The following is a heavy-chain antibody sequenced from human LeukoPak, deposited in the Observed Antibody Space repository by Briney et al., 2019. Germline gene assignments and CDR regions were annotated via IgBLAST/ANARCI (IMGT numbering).Heavy chain of an antibody. J-gene: IGHJ4*02. Sequence: ASVKVSRKASGYTFTSYGISWVRQAPGQGLEGMGWISAYNGNTNYAQKLQGRVTMTTDTSTSTAYMELRSLRSDDTAVYYCAREVAGGGYFDYWGQGTLVTVSS. CDR3: AREVAGGGYFDY. CDR2: ISAYNGNT. D-gene: IGHD6-19*01. CDR1: GYTFTSYG. V-gene: IGHV1-18*01.